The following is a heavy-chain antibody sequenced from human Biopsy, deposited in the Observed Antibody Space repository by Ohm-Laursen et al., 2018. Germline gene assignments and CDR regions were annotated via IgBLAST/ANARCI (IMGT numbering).Heavy chain of an antibody. D-gene: IGHD6-19*01. V-gene: IGHV4-34*01. CDR2: ITQSGST. CDR3: ARGRRTSGWPYFDN. CDR1: GGSFNGYF. J-gene: IGHJ4*02. Sequence: SETLSLTCAVYGGSFNGYFWSWIRQPPGKGLEWIGDITQSGSTNYNPSLKNRVTMSVDTSKNQFYLKLYSVTAADTAVYYCARGRRTSGWPYFDNWGQGALVIVSP.